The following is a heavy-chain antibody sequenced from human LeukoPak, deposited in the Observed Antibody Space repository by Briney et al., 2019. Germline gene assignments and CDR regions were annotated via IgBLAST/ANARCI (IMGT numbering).Heavy chain of an antibody. J-gene: IGHJ4*02. V-gene: IGHV1-46*01. D-gene: IGHD2-15*01. CDR2: INPSGGST. Sequence: ASVKVSCKASGYTFTSYYMHWVRQAPGQGLEWMGIINPSGGSTSYAQKFQGRVTMTRDTSTSTVYMELSSLRSEDTAVYYCASASSSRYCSGGSCQLDYWGQGTLVTVSS. CDR1: GYTFTSYY. CDR3: ASASSSRYCSGGSCQLDY.